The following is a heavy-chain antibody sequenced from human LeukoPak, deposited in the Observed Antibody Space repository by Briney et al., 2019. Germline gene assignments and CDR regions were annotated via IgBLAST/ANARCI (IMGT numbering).Heavy chain of an antibody. V-gene: IGHV3-48*03. J-gene: IGHJ4*02. CDR1: GFTFSSYA. Sequence: GGSLILSCTASGFTFSSYAMSWVRQAPGKGLEWVSYITSGGSTTYYADSVKGRFSISRDNAKNSLYLQMNSLRAEDSAVYYCASGGLATTYYWGQGTLVTVSS. CDR2: ITSGGSTT. D-gene: IGHD5-24*01. CDR3: ASGGLATTYY.